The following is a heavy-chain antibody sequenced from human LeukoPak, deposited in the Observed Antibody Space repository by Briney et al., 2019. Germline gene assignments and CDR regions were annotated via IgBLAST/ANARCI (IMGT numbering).Heavy chain of an antibody. V-gene: IGHV4-39*07. CDR3: ARGGAARLHFQN. Sequence: SETLSLTCTVSGDSTSSDRYYGGWVRQPPGKGLEWIGNIYYSGSTYYNPSLQSRVTISVDTSKNQFSLNLNSVTAADTAVYYCARGGAARLHFQNWGQGTLVTVSS. CDR1: GDSTSSDRYY. D-gene: IGHD6-6*01. CDR2: IYYSGST. J-gene: IGHJ1*01.